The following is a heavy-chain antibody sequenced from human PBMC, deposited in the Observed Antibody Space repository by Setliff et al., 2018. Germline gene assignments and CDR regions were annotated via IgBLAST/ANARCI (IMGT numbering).Heavy chain of an antibody. V-gene: IGHV4-34*01. CDR2: INHSGST. J-gene: IGHJ6*02. CDR3: ARDRMDGSSWPYYYYYGMDV. Sequence: KPSETLSLTCSVYGESFSNNYWSWIRQPPGKGLEWIVEINHSGSTNYNPSLKGRVTISVDTSKNQLSLKLSSVTAADTAVYYCARDRMDGSSWPYYYYYGMDVWGQGTTVTVSS. D-gene: IGHD6-13*01. CDR1: GESFSNNY.